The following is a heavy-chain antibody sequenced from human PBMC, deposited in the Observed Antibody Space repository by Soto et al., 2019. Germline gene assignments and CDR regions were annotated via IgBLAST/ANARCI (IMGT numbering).Heavy chain of an antibody. J-gene: IGHJ3*01. CDR1: GGTLNKHA. CDR2: IIPMFGIP. Sequence: QVQLVQSGAEVKKPGSSVKVSCKASGGTLNKHAITWVRRAPGQGLEWLGGIIPMFGIPNYPQKFQGRVTITAYDSTDKSLMELHSLTSDVTAVYYCAGGGTSGWLKGAYDVWGQGTMVTVSS. D-gene: IGHD6-13*01. CDR3: AGGGTSGWLKGAYDV. V-gene: IGHV1-69*01.